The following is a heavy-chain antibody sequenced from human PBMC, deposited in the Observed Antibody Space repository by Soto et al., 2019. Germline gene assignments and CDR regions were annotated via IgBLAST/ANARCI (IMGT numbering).Heavy chain of an antibody. J-gene: IGHJ6*03. CDR2: IITIQNKA. CDR3: ANSLLVVDHAYMAV. D-gene: IGHD2-15*01. Sequence: QVQPEQSGAELKKPGSSVKVSCEASGGSFMRYSFTWVRQAPGQGLEWMGRIITIQNKANYALKFQDRVTITADRSTRTVYMELRSLRPEDTAVYYCANSLLVVDHAYMAVWGKGTTVTVSS. CDR1: GGSFMRYS. V-gene: IGHV1-69*02.